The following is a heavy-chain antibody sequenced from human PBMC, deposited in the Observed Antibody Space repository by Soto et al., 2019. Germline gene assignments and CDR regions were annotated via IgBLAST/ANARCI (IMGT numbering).Heavy chain of an antibody. CDR2: ISAYNGNT. CDR1: FYTFTNYG. Sequence: ASVKVSCKASFYTFTNYGIIWRRQSPAQGLEWMGWISAYNGNTNYAQKLQGRVTMTTDTSTSTAYMELRSLRSDDTAVYYCAREGCSGGSCYRDAFDIWGQGTMVTVSS. J-gene: IGHJ3*02. V-gene: IGHV1-18*01. D-gene: IGHD2-15*01. CDR3: AREGCSGGSCYRDAFDI.